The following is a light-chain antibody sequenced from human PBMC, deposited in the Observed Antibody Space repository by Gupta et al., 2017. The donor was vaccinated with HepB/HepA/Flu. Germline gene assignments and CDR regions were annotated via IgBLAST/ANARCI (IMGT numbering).Light chain of an antibody. V-gene: IGKV1-39*01. Sequence: DIQMTQYPSSLSASVGDRVTITCRASQRASRYLNWYQQKPGKAPKLLIYATSSLQRGVPSRFSGSGSGTHFTLTISRLQPEDFATYYCQHTDSVPITFGRGTKVEIK. J-gene: IGKJ3*01. CDR3: QHTDSVPIT. CDR1: QRASRY. CDR2: ATS.